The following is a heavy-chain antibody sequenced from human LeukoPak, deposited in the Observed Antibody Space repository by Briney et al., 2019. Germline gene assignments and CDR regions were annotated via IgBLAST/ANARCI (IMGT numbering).Heavy chain of an antibody. J-gene: IGHJ4*02. CDR1: GFTFTTYW. CDR3: ARVGYDILTGDSNLYYFDY. D-gene: IGHD3-9*01. Sequence: GESLRLSCAASGFTFTTYWMTWVRQAPGKGLEWVANINQDGTEKHYVDSVKGRFTISRDNAKNSLSLQMNSLRAEDTALYYCARVGYDILTGDSNLYYFDYWGQGTLVTVSS. V-gene: IGHV3-7*03. CDR2: INQDGTEK.